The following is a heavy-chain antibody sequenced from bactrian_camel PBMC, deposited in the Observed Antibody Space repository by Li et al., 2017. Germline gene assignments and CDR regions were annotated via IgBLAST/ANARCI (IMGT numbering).Heavy chain of an antibody. CDR3: ATDLRGLGP. CDR1: GYTATDYC. CDR2: IDSDGVAA. D-gene: IGHD5*01. Sequence: WSLGLSCSTSGYTATDYCIGWFRQAPGKQREGVAGIDSDGVAAYSDSVKGRFTISHDAAKSTTYLQMNSLKTEDTAVYYCATDLRGLGPGARGPRSPSP. V-gene: IGHV3S25*01. J-gene: IGHJ4*01.